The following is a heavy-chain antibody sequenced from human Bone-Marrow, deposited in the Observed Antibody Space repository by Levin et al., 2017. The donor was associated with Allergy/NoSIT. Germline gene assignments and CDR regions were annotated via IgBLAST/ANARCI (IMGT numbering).Heavy chain of an antibody. CDR1: GFTFSSYS. V-gene: IGHV3-21*01. CDR3: ARDWGSSGWYSPDAFDI. D-gene: IGHD6-19*01. CDR2: ISSSSSYI. J-gene: IGHJ3*02. Sequence: PGGSLRLSCAASGFTFSSYSMNWVRQAPGKGLEWVSSISSSSSYIYYADSVKGRFTISRDNAKNSLYLQMNSLRAEDTAVYYCARDWGSSGWYSPDAFDIWGQGTMVTVSS.